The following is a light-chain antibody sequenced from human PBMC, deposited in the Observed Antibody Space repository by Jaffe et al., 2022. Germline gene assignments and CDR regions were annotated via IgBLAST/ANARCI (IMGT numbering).Light chain of an antibody. Sequence: DIQMTQSPSSLSASVGDRVTITCRASQSIGTYLSWYQQKSGKAPKDLIYAASNLHGGVPSRFSGSGSGTYFTLTISSLQPEDFATYYCQQSKSHPYTFGQGTKVEIK. J-gene: IGKJ2*01. CDR2: AAS. CDR3: QQSKSHPYT. CDR1: QSIGTY. V-gene: IGKV1-39*01.